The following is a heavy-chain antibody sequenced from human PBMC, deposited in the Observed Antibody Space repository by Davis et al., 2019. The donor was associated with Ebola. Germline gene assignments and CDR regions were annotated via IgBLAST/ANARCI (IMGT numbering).Heavy chain of an antibody. CDR3: ATGRIAARPNFYGMDV. Sequence: ASVKVSCKVSGYTLTELSMHWVRQAPGKGLEWMGGFDPEDGETIYAQKFQGRVTMTEDTSTDTAYMELSSLRSEDTAVYYCATGRIAARPNFYGMDVWGQGTTVTVSS. CDR1: GYTLTELS. V-gene: IGHV1-24*01. J-gene: IGHJ6*02. CDR2: FDPEDGET. D-gene: IGHD6-6*01.